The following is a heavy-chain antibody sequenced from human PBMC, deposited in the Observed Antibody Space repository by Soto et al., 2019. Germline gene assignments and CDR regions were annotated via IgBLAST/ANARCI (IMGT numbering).Heavy chain of an antibody. J-gene: IGHJ4*02. CDR3: AREVVSGYDLGY. CDR2: INADTGNT. CDR1: GYTFTSVA. V-gene: IGHV1-3*01. D-gene: IGHD5-12*01. Sequence: ASVKVSCKASGYTFTSVAIHWARQAPGQRPEWMGWINADTGNTKYSQRFQGRVTFARDTSANTAYMQVSSVRSEDTAVYFCAREVVSGYDLGYWGQGTLVTVSS.